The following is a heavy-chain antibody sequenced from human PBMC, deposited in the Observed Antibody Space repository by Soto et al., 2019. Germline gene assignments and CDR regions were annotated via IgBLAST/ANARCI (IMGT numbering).Heavy chain of an antibody. CDR1: SDSMNSGGYY. V-gene: IGHV4-31*03. J-gene: IGHJ6*02. Sequence: KPSETLSLTCSVSSDSMNSGGYYWSWIRQHPGKGLEWIGYIYSNGDTYYNPSLKSRVTISVDTSKNQFSLNLTSVTAADTAVYYCARRGGSSSGYYYYAMDVWGRGTTVTSP. CDR2: IYSNGDT. D-gene: IGHD6-6*01. CDR3: ARRGGSSSGYYYYAMDV.